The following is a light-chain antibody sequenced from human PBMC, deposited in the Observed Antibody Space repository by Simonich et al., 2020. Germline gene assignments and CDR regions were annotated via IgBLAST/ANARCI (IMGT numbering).Light chain of an antibody. CDR2: EGS. J-gene: IGLJ3*02. Sequence: QSALTQPASVSGSPGQSITISCTGTSSDVGSYNLFSWYQQHPGKAPKLMIYEGSKRPPGVSNRFSGSKSGNTASLTISGLQAEDEADYYCSSYTSSSTWVFGGGTKLTVL. CDR3: SSYTSSSTWV. V-gene: IGLV2-14*02. CDR1: SSDVGSYNL.